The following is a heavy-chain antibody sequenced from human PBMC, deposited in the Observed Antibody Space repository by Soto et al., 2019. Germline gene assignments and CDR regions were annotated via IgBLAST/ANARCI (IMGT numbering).Heavy chain of an antibody. J-gene: IGHJ2*01. CDR2: IIPALGTT. V-gene: IGHV1-69*08. CDR3: ARPDFGDYWYFDL. CDR1: GGPFSSHT. D-gene: IGHD4-17*01. Sequence: QDQLVQSGAEVKKPGSSGKVSCKAFGGPFSSHTFSWVRQAPGQGLEWMGRIIPALGTTTYAQKFQGRVTITADESVTTVSMELNSLRTEDTAVYYCARPDFGDYWYFDLWGRGTLVTVSS.